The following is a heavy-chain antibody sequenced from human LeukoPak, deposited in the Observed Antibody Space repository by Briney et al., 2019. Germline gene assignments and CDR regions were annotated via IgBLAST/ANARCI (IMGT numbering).Heavy chain of an antibody. CDR1: GHSITSGHY. Sequence: SETLSLTCAVSGHSITSGHYWGWIRQPPGKGLEWIGSLYNSGTTYYNPSLKSRVTISGDTSKNQFSLKLSSVTAADTAVYYCARDLVGATGWDAFDIWGQGTMVTVPS. J-gene: IGHJ3*02. D-gene: IGHD1-26*01. V-gene: IGHV4-38-2*02. CDR2: LYNSGTT. CDR3: ARDLVGATGWDAFDI.